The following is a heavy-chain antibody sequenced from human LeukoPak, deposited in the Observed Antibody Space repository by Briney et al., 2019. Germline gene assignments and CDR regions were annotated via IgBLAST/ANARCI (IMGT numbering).Heavy chain of an antibody. CDR1: GFTFSNYE. V-gene: IGHV3-48*03. Sequence: GRSLRLSCEASGFTFSNYEMNWVRQAPEKGLECVSYISSSGTTMYYADSVKGRFTISRDNAKNSLYLQMNSLRAEDTAVYYCAFRGISYGDYYWGQGTLVTVSS. CDR3: AFRGISYGDYY. J-gene: IGHJ4*02. CDR2: ISSSGTTM. D-gene: IGHD5-18*01.